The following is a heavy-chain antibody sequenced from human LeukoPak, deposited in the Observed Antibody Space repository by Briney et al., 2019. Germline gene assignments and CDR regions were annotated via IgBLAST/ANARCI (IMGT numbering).Heavy chain of an antibody. D-gene: IGHD6-13*01. CDR2: ISGSGGST. CDR3: AKGGISWNRDFDH. J-gene: IGHJ4*02. Sequence: GGSLRLSCAASRFSFSRYAMSWVRQAPGKGLEWVSSISGSGGSTYYADPAKGRFTVSRDNSKNTVYLQMKSLRAEDTAVYYCAKGGISWNRDFDHWGQGTRVTVSS. V-gene: IGHV3-23*01. CDR1: RFSFSRYA.